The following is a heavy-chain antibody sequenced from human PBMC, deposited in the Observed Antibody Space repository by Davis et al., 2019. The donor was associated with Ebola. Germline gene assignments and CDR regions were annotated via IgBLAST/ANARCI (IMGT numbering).Heavy chain of an antibody. J-gene: IGHJ4*02. V-gene: IGHV3-11*06. D-gene: IGHD3-22*01. CDR1: GFTFSDYY. CDR2: ISSSSSYT. CDR3: ARVRISGYYPGQQLYFDY. Sequence: PGGSLRLSCAASGFTFSDYYMSWIRQAPGKGLEWVSYISSSSSYTNYADSVKGRFTISRDNAKNSLYLQMNSLRAEDTAVYYCARVRISGYYPGQQLYFDYWGQGTLVTVSS.